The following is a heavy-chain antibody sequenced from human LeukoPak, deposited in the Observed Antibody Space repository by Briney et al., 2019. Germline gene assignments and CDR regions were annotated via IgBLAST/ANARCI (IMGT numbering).Heavy chain of an antibody. D-gene: IGHD6-19*01. J-gene: IGHJ4*02. CDR1: GGSFSGYY. Sequence: SSETLSLTCAVYGGSFSGYYWSWIRQPPGKGLEWIGEINHSGSTNYNPSLKSRVTISVDTSKNQFSLKLSSVTAADTAVYYCARANSSAWHNFDFWGQGTLVTVSS. CDR2: INHSGST. V-gene: IGHV4-34*01. CDR3: ARANSSAWHNFDF.